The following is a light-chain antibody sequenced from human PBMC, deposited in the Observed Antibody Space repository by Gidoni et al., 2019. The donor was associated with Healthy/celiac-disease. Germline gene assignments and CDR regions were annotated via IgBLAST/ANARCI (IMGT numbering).Light chain of an antibody. J-gene: IGKJ5*01. V-gene: IGKV3-11*01. CDR1: QGVSSY. CDR2: DAS. Sequence: EILLTQSPATLSLSPGERATLSCRASQGVSSYLAWYQQKPGQAPRLLIYDASNRATGIPARFSGSGSGTDFTLTISSLEPEDFAVYYCQQRSNLITFGQGTRLEIK. CDR3: QQRSNLIT.